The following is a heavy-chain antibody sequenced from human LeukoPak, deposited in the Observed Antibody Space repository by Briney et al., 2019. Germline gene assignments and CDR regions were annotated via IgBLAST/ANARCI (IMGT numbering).Heavy chain of an antibody. CDR1: GFTFSSYE. J-gene: IGHJ5*02. CDR3: AREVIRDNWFDP. D-gene: IGHD3-22*01. V-gene: IGHV3-48*03. Sequence: GGSLRLSCSASGFTFSSYEMNWVRQAPGKGLEWVSYISSSGSTIYYADSVKGRFTISRDNAKNSLYLQMNSLRAEDTAVYYCAREVIRDNWFDPWGQGNLVTVSS. CDR2: ISSSGSTI.